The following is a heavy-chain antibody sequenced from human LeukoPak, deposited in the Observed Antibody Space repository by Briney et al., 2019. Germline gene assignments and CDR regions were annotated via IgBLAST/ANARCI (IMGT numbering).Heavy chain of an antibody. D-gene: IGHD6-13*01. Sequence: PGGSLRLSCAASGFTFSSYSMNWVRQAPGKGLEWVSSISSSSNYMYYADSVKGRFTISRDNAKNSLYLQMNSLRAEDTAVYYCAREAAAGPATDYWGQGTLVTVSS. CDR1: GFTFSSYS. V-gene: IGHV3-21*01. CDR2: ISSSSNYM. CDR3: AREAAAGPATDY. J-gene: IGHJ4*02.